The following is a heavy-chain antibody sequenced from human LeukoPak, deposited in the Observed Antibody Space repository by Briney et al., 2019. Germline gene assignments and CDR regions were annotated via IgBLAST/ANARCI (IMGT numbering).Heavy chain of an antibody. CDR3: ARSRRGYNWNDGAYY. D-gene: IGHD1-1*01. Sequence: SETLSLTCTVSGGSISSYYWSWIRQPPGKGLEWIGYIYYSGSTNYNPSLKSRVTISVDTSKNQFSLKLSSVTAADTAVYYCARSRRGYNWNDGAYYWGQGTLVTVSS. J-gene: IGHJ4*02. CDR1: GGSISSYY. CDR2: IYYSGST. V-gene: IGHV4-59*01.